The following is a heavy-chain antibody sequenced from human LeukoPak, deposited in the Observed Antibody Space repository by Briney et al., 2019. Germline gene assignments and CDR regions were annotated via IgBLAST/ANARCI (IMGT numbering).Heavy chain of an antibody. CDR3: ARGLRGTGRNYYYYMDV. D-gene: IGHD3-16*01. J-gene: IGHJ6*03. CDR2: MNPNSGNT. V-gene: IGHV1-8*01. CDR1: GYTFTSYD. Sequence: ASVKVSCKASGYTFTSYDINWVRQATGQGLEWMGWMNPNSGNTGYAQKFQGRVTMTRNTSISTAYMELSSLRSEDTAVCYCARGLRGTGRNYYYYMDVWGKGTTVTVSS.